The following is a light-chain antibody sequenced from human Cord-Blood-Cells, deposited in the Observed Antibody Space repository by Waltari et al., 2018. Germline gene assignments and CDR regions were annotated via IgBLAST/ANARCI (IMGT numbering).Light chain of an antibody. CDR1: SSHNASKT. J-gene: IGLJ3*02. V-gene: IGLV1-44*01. CDR2: SNK. Sequence: QSVPTQPPSASWTAGQRVTISCSGSSSHNASKTANRYQQLPGAAPKHLNCSNKQPASAVPDRFSGSSCGTSAFPAISGRQAEDAAYYYCAAWHDSLNGWVFGGGTKLTVL. CDR3: AAWHDSLNGWV.